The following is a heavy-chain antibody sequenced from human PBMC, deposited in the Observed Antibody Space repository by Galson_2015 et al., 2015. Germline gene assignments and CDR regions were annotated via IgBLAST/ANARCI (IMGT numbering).Heavy chain of an antibody. Sequence: PALGKPTQTLTLTCTFSGVSLRRSGGGVDWIRQPPGKALEGLAPIFWDDDKRYSPSLKSRLTITKDTSKNQVVLTMTNMDPVDTATYYCAHRKYSGSAFDYWGQGTLVTVSS. CDR2: IFWDDDK. CDR1: GVSLRRSGGG. J-gene: IGHJ4*02. D-gene: IGHD1-26*01. V-gene: IGHV2-5*02. CDR3: AHRKYSGSAFDY.